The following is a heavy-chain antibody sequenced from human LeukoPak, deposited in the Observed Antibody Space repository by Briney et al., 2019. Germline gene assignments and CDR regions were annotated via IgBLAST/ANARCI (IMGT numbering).Heavy chain of an antibody. D-gene: IGHD6-19*01. CDR1: GYTFTSYD. CDR3: ARVKVAGPRSFDH. J-gene: IGHJ5*02. CDR2: MNPNSGNT. V-gene: IGHV1-8*01. Sequence: GASVKVSCKASGYTFTSYDINWVGQATGKGQEWMGWMNPNSGNTGYAKKFQGRVTMTRTTSISTAYLELSSLRSEDTAVYYCARVKVAGPRSFDHWGQGTLVTVSS.